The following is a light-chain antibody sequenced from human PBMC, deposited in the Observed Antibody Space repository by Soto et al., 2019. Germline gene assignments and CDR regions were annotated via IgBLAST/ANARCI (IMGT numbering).Light chain of an antibody. CDR3: LKYGRQPRWT. CDR2: AAS. Sequence: EIVLTQSPGTLSLSPGDRAALSCRASETVSSDFLAWYQQKPGQAPRLLIYAASSRATGIPDRFSGTGSERDFTLTISGLAPEDFALYYCLKYGRQPRWTLGHGTKVDSK. CDR1: ETVSSDF. V-gene: IGKV3-20*01. J-gene: IGKJ1*01.